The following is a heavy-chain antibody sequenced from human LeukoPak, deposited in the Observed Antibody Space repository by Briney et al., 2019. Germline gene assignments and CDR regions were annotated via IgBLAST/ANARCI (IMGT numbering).Heavy chain of an antibody. D-gene: IGHD2-2*01. Sequence: PSETLSLTCTVSGGSISSYDWSWIRQPAGKGLEWIGRIYTSGSTNYNPSLKSRVTMSVDTSKNQFSLKPSSVTAADTAVYYCASHCSSTSCYGSDYWGQGTLVTVSS. CDR2: IYTSGST. CDR3: ASHCSSTSCYGSDY. J-gene: IGHJ4*02. CDR1: GGSISSYD. V-gene: IGHV4-4*07.